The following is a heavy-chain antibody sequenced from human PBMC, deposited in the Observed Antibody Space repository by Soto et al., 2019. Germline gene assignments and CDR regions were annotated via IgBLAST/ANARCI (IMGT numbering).Heavy chain of an antibody. CDR3: AMDRCSSTSCYVAADYTVFDI. J-gene: IGHJ3*02. CDR1: GYTFTSYG. D-gene: IGHD2-2*01. CDR2: ISAYNGNT. Sequence: ASVKVSCKASGYTFTSYGISWVRQAPGQGLEWMGWISAYNGNTNYAQKLQGRVTMTTDTSTSTAYMELRSLRSDDTAVYYCAMDRCSSTSCYVAADYTVFDIWGQGTMVTVSS. V-gene: IGHV1-18*01.